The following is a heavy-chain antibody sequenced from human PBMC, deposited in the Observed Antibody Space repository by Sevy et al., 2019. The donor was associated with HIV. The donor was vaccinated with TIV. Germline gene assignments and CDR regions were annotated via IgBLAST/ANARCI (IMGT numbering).Heavy chain of an antibody. CDR1: GGSFSGYY. D-gene: IGHD3-16*02. Sequence: SETLSLTCAVYGGSFSGYYWSWIRQPPGKGLECIGEINHSGSTNYNPSLKSRVTISVDTSKNQFSLKLSSVTAADTAVYYCASVTFGGVIVTQIFDYWGQGTLVTVSS. CDR3: ASVTFGGVIVTQIFDY. J-gene: IGHJ4*02. V-gene: IGHV4-34*01. CDR2: INHSGST.